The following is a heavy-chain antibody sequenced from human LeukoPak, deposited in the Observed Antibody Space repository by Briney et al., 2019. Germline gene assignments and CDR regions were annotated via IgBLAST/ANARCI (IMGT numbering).Heavy chain of an antibody. CDR2: IYYSGST. Sequence: PSETLSLTCTVSGGSISSYYWSWIRQPPGKGLEWIGYIYYSGSTNYNPSLQSRVTLSVDTSKNQFSLNLNSVTAADTAVYYCARRHDYGDYWGQGTLVTVSS. CDR3: ARRHDYGDY. V-gene: IGHV4-59*01. CDR1: GGSISSYY. J-gene: IGHJ4*02.